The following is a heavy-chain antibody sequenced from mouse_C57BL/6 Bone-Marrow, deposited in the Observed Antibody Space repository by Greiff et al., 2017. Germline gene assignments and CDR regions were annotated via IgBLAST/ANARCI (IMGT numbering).Heavy chain of an antibody. CDR3: AREMDDYDRGNAMDY. CDR2: ISYDGSN. V-gene: IGHV3-6*01. D-gene: IGHD2-4*01. Sequence: ESGPGLVKPSQSLSLTCSVTGYSITSGYYWNWIRQFPGNKLEWMGYISYDGSNNYNPSLKNRISITRDTSKNQFFLKLNSVTTEDTATYYCAREMDDYDRGNAMDYWGQGTSVTVSS. J-gene: IGHJ4*01. CDR1: GYSITSGYY.